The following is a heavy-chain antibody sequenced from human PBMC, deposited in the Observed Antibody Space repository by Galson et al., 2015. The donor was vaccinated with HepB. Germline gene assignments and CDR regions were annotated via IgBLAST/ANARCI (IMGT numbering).Heavy chain of an antibody. CDR3: AKEGSVPSYYDILTGYYMGPYFDY. D-gene: IGHD3-9*01. CDR2: ISGSGGST. J-gene: IGHJ4*02. V-gene: IGHV3-23*01. CDR1: GFTFSSYA. Sequence: SLRLSCAASGFTFSSYAMSWVRQAPGKGLEWVSAISGSGGSTYYADSVKGRFTISRDNSKNTLYLQMNSLRAEDTAVYYCAKEGSVPSYYDILTGYYMGPYFDYWGQGTLVTVSS.